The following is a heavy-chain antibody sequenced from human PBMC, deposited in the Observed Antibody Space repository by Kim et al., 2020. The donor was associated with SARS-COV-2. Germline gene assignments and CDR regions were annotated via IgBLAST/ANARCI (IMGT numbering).Heavy chain of an antibody. CDR1: GFTFSNAW. J-gene: IGHJ5*02. CDR3: TTGVYDYGDNWFDP. Sequence: GGSLRLSCAASGFTFSNAWMSWVRQAPGKGLEWVGRIKSKTDGETTDYAAPVKGRFTISRDDSKNTLYLQMNSLKTEDTAVYYCTTGVYDYGDNWFDPWGQGTLVTVSS. CDR2: IKSKTDGETT. D-gene: IGHD4-17*01. V-gene: IGHV3-15*01.